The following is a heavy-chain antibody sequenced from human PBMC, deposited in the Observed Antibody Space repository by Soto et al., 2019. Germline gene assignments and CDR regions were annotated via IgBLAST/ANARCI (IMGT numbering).Heavy chain of an antibody. D-gene: IGHD3-3*01. V-gene: IGHV3-15*07. CDR2: IKSKADGETT. Sequence: EVQLVESGGGLVKPGGSLGLSCGASGFSFNNVWMHWVRQAPGRGLEWVGRIKSKADGETTDYAEPVKGRFTVSRDDSKNTVYLQMTSLKTEDTAVYYCNAYYDRGSGHTPLWCQGTLVTVSS. J-gene: IGHJ4*02. CDR3: NAYYDRGSGHTPL. CDR1: GFSFNNVW.